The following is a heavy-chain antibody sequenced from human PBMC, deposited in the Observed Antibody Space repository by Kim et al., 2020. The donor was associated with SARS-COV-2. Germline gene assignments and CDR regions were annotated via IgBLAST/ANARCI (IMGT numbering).Heavy chain of an antibody. D-gene: IGHD1-26*01. J-gene: IGHJ5*02. Sequence: SETLSLTCSLSGGSITSGGYFWTWIRQHPGKGLEFIGYIYYTGRTHYNPSLESRLTISLDTSKNQFSLKLTSVTPADTAIYFCARDQSGGGPFDHWGHGT. V-gene: IGHV4-31*02. CDR1: GGSITSGGYF. CDR3: ARDQSGGGPFDH. CDR2: IYYTGRT.